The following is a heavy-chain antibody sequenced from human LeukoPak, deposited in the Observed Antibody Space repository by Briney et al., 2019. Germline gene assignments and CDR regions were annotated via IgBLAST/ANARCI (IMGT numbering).Heavy chain of an antibody. Sequence: GGSLRLSCAASGFTFSSYSMNWVRQAPGKGLEWVSSISSSSSYIYYADSVKGRFTISRDNAKNSLYLQMGSLRAEDTAVYYCAREVSGTTCSFDYWGQGTLVTVSS. CDR3: AREVSGTTCSFDY. V-gene: IGHV3-21*01. D-gene: IGHD2-2*01. J-gene: IGHJ4*02. CDR2: ISSSSSYI. CDR1: GFTFSSYS.